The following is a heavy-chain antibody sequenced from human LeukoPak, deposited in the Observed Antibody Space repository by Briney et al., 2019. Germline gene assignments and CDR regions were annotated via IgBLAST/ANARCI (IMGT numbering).Heavy chain of an antibody. J-gene: IGHJ4*02. CDR2: ISGSGSIT. D-gene: IGHD3-16*02. V-gene: IGHV3-23*01. Sequence: PGGSLRLSCAVSGFTFSDYAMSWVRQAPGEGLEWVSTISGSGSITYYADSVKGRFTISRDTSKNTLYVQMNSLGAEDAAVYYCAKGRAGWSNRYYFDSWGQGTLVTVSS. CDR1: GFTFSDYA. CDR3: AKGRAGWSNRYYFDS.